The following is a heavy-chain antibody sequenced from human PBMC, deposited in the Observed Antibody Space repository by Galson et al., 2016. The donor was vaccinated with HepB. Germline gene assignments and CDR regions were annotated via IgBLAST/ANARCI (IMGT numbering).Heavy chain of an antibody. J-gene: IGHJ6*02. D-gene: IGHD3-10*01. CDR3: ASLNGGSYYYGLDV. CDR2: IHPANAET. V-gene: IGHV5-51*01. Sequence: QSGAEVKKAGESLKISCKGSGYSFTSYWIGWVRQMPGKGLEWMGVIHPANAETRYSPTFQGQFTISADKSINTAYLQWSSLQASDTAMYYCASLNGGSYYYGLDVWGQGTTVTVSS. CDR1: GYSFTSYW.